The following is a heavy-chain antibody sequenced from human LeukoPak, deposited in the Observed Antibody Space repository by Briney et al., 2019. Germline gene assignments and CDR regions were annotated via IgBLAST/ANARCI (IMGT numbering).Heavy chain of an antibody. CDR2: IYTSGST. J-gene: IGHJ5*02. CDR1: GGSISSYY. Sequence: PSETLSLTCTVSGGSISSYYWSWIRQPPGKGLEWIGYIYTSGSTNYNPSLKSRVTISVDTSKNQFSLKLSPVTAADTAVYYCAKSIAARPWWFDPWGQGTLVTVSS. D-gene: IGHD6-6*01. CDR3: AKSIAARPWWFDP. V-gene: IGHV4-4*09.